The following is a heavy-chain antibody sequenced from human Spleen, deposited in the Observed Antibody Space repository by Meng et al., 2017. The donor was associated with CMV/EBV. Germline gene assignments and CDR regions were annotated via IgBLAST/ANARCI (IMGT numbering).Heavy chain of an antibody. D-gene: IGHD1-20*01. Sequence: GGSLRLSCAASGFTFSSYTMNWVRQAPGQGLEWVSSICSSSSYIYYADSVKGRFTISRDNAKNSLYLQMNSLRAGDTAVYYCARVASRDNLNPKDLDHWGQGTLVTVSS. J-gene: IGHJ4*02. CDR3: ARVASRDNLNPKDLDH. CDR1: GFTFSSYT. V-gene: IGHV3-21*01. CDR2: ICSSSSYI.